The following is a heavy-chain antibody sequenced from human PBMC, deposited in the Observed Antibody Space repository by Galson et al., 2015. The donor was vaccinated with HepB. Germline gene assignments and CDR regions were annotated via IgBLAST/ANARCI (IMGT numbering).Heavy chain of an antibody. V-gene: IGHV3-9*01. J-gene: IGHJ6*02. D-gene: IGHD1-26*01. CDR2: ISWNSDSI. Sequence: SLRLSCAASGVTFDDYAMHWVRQAPGKGLEWVSGISWNSDSIGYADSVKGRFTISRDNAKNSLYLQMNSLRAEDTALYFCAKVQWADYYGMDVWGQGTTVTVSS. CDR1: GVTFDDYA. CDR3: AKVQWADYYGMDV.